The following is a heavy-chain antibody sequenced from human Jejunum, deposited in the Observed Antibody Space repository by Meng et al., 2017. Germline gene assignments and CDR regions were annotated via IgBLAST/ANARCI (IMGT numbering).Heavy chain of an antibody. CDR3: ASLRGLLWFGDLNS. V-gene: IGHV3-21*04. D-gene: IGHD3-10*01. CDR1: GFTFSNYN. J-gene: IGHJ4*02. Sequence: GESLKTSCAASGFTFSNYNMNWVRQAPGKGLEWVSCISSSSTYISHADSVKGGFTISRDNAKDSLYLQMNSLRAEDTASYYCASLRGLLWFGDLNSWGLGTLVTVSS. CDR2: ISSSSTYI.